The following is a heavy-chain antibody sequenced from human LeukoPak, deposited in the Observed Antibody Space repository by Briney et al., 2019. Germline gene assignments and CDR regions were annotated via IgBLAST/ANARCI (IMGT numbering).Heavy chain of an antibody. V-gene: IGHV3-48*04. Sequence: GGSLRLSCVASGYTFRSYSMNWVRQAPGKGLEWVSYISSTSGTIYYADSMKGRFTISRDNAKNSLYLQMNGLRAGDTAVYYCARELVVPAAISSYDAFDIWGQGRMVTVSS. CDR2: ISSTSGTI. CDR1: GYTFRSYS. CDR3: ARELVVPAAISSYDAFDI. D-gene: IGHD2-2*01. J-gene: IGHJ3*02.